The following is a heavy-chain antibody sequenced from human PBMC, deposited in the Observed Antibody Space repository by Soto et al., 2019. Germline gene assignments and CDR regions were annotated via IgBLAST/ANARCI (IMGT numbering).Heavy chain of an antibody. V-gene: IGHV1-69*12. J-gene: IGHJ2*01. CDR1: GGTFSNYP. CDR2: IIPIFGTV. CDR3: ARGNHRWLQLWYFDL. Sequence: QVQLVQSGAEVKKPGSSVKVSCKASGGTFSNYPISWVRQAPGQGLEWMGGIIPIFGTVNYAQKFQGRDTITADEPTSTAYVELSSLRSEDTAVYYCARGNHRWLQLWYFDLWGRGTLVTVSS. D-gene: IGHD5-12*01.